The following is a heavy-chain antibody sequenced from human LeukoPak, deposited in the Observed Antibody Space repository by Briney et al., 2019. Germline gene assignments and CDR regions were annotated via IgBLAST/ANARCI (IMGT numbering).Heavy chain of an antibody. Sequence: GGSLRLSCAASGFTVSSNYMSWVRQAPGKGLEWVSVICSGGSTYCADSVKGRFTISRDSAENTLYLQMNSLRAEDTAVYYCARRNIAAAALDYWGQGTLVTVSS. CDR3: ARRNIAAAALDY. CDR2: ICSGGST. J-gene: IGHJ4*02. V-gene: IGHV3-66*01. D-gene: IGHD6-13*01. CDR1: GFTVSSNY.